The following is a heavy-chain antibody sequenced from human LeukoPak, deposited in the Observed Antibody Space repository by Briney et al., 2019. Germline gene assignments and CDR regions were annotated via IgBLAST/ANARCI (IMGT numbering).Heavy chain of an antibody. D-gene: IGHD3-9*01. Sequence: GGSLRLSCAASGFTFSSYAMSWVRQAPGKGLKWVSTISGSGGSTYYADPVKGRFTISRDNSKNTLYLQMNSLRAEDTAVYYCATHRNILTGYYPGGYYFDYWGQGTLVTVSS. J-gene: IGHJ4*02. V-gene: IGHV3-23*01. CDR3: ATHRNILTGYYPGGYYFDY. CDR2: ISGSGGST. CDR1: GFTFSSYA.